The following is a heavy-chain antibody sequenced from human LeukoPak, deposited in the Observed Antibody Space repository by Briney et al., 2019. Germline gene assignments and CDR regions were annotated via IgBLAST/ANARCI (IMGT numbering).Heavy chain of an antibody. CDR2: TNTDGSST. Sequence: GESLRLSCAASGFTFSTYSMSWVRQAPGKGLVWVSGTNTDGSSTMYADSVKGRFTIARDNAKNTLYLQMNSLRAEDTAVYYCYGANAEHWGQGTLVTVSS. V-gene: IGHV3-74*03. D-gene: IGHD4-23*01. J-gene: IGHJ1*01. CDR1: GFTFSTYS. CDR3: YGANAEH.